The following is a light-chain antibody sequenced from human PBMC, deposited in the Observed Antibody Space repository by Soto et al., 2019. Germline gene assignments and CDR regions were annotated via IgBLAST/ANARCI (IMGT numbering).Light chain of an antibody. J-gene: IGKJ4*01. CDR2: DAS. CDR3: QQRSNWPFLT. V-gene: IGKV3-11*01. Sequence: EIVLTQSPGTLSLSPWEIATLSCRASQSVSSNYLAWYQQKPGQAPRLLIYDASNRATGIPARFSGSGSGTDFTLTISSLEPEDFAVYYCQQRSNWPFLTFGGGTKVDI. CDR1: QSVSSNY.